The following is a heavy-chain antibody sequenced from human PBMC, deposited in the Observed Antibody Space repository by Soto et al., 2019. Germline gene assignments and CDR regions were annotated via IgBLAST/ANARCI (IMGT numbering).Heavy chain of an antibody. CDR2: ISCNSGSI. Sequence: GWSLRLSCAASGFTFDDYAMHWVRQAPGKGLEWVSGISCNSGSIGYADSVKGRFTISRDNAKNSLYLQMNSLRAEDTALYYCAKAPYYDFWSGYYDYWGQGTLVTVSS. CDR3: AKAPYYDFWSGYYDY. J-gene: IGHJ4*02. CDR1: GFTFDDYA. D-gene: IGHD3-3*01. V-gene: IGHV3-9*01.